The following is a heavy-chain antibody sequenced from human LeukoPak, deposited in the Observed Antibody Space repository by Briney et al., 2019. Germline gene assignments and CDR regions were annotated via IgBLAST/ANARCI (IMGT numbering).Heavy chain of an antibody. CDR1: GFIFSTCA. CDR2: ISSDGSNK. D-gene: IGHD1-26*01. Sequence: GKSLRLSCEASGFIFSTCAMHWVRQAPGKGLGWLAVISSDGSNKYQVDSVKGRFTISRNNSKNTLYLEMDSVRLGDTAVYYCARDDIIVGATTLDFWGQGTLVTVSS. CDR3: ARDDIIVGATTLDF. J-gene: IGHJ4*02. V-gene: IGHV3-30*04.